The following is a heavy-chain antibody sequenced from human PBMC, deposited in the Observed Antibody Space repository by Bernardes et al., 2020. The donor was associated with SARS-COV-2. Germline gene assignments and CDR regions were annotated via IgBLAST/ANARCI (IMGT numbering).Heavy chain of an antibody. Sequence: SLRLSCAASGFTFSSYGMHWFRQAPGKGLEWVAAISYDGSNKYYADSVKGRFTISRDNSKNTLYLQMNSLRAEDTAVYYCAKDGTYYEFWGGYYTDYYYYGMDVWRHGTTVNVSP. D-gene: IGHD3-3*01. CDR2: ISYDGSNK. CDR1: GFTFSSYG. CDR3: AKDGTYYEFWGGYYTDYYYYGMDV. J-gene: IGHJ6*01. V-gene: IGHV3-30*18.